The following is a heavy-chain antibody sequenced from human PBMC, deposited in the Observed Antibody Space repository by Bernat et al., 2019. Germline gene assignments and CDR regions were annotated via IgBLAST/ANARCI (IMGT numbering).Heavy chain of an antibody. CDR3: TTVQWASHDAFDV. CDR1: GFTFTNAW. D-gene: IGHD1-26*01. CDR2: IKSNVAGGTL. J-gene: IGHJ3*01. V-gene: IGHV3-15*07. Sequence: EMQLVESGGGLVKPGGSLRLSCAASGFTFTNAWMNWVRQAPGKGLEWVGRIKSNVAGGTLDYAAPVKGRFAISRDDSKNTLYLQKNSLQAEDTAMYYCTTVQWASHDAFDVWGQGTMVTVSS.